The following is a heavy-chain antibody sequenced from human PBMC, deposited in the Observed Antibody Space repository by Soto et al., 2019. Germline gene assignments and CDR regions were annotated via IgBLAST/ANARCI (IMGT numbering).Heavy chain of an antibody. CDR3: AKVDILTGYYQRGYYYYGMDV. Sequence: QSGGSLRLSCAASGFTFSSYAMSWVRQAPGKGLEWVSAISGSGGSTYYADSVKGRFTISRDNSKNTLYLQMNSLRAEDTAVYYCAKVDILTGYYQRGYYYYGMDVWGQGTTVTVSS. D-gene: IGHD3-9*01. CDR1: GFTFSSYA. J-gene: IGHJ6*02. CDR2: ISGSGGST. V-gene: IGHV3-23*01.